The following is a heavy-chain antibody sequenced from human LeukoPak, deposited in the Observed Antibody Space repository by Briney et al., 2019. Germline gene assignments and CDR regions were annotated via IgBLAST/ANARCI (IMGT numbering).Heavy chain of an antibody. CDR2: ISSSGSTL. D-gene: IGHD3-3*01. CDR1: GFTFSDYY. V-gene: IGHV3-11*04. J-gene: IGHJ4*02. Sequence: PGGSLRLSCAASGFTFSDYYMTWIRQPPGRGLEWISYISSSGSTLDYTDSVKGRFTISRDNANNSVSLQMNSLRAEDTAVYYCARSEKNYDFWTGEDYWGQATLVTVSS. CDR3: ARSEKNYDFWTGEDY.